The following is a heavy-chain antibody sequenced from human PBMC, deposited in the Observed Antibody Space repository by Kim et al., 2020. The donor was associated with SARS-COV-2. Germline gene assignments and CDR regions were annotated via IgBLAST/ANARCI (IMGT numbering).Heavy chain of an antibody. V-gene: IGHV4-59*08. CDR3: ARLGGWVGSGHYYFDY. D-gene: IGHD3-10*01. Sequence: SETLSLTCTVSGGSISSYYWSWIRQPPGKGLEWIGYIYYSGSTNYNPSLKSRVTISVDTSKNQFSLKLSSVTAADTAVYYCARLGGWVGSGHYYFDYWGQGTLVTVSS. CDR2: IYYSGST. CDR1: GGSISSYY. J-gene: IGHJ4*02.